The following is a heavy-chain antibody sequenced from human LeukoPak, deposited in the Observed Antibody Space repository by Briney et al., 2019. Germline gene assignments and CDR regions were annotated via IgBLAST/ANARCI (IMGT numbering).Heavy chain of an antibody. CDR3: ARGPDYDFWSGNFDY. D-gene: IGHD3-3*01. CDR2: INPSGGST. J-gene: IGHJ4*02. CDR1: GYSFTSYW. Sequence: GESLKISCKGSGYSFTSYWIAWVRQAPGQGLGWMGIINPSGGSTSYAQKFQGRVTMTRDMSTSTVYMDLSSLRSEDTAVYYCARGPDYDFWSGNFDYWGQGTLVTVSS. V-gene: IGHV1-46*01.